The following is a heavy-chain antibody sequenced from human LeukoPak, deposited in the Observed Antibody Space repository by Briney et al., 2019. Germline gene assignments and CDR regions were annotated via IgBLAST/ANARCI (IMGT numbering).Heavy chain of an antibody. CDR1: GFTFSSYA. J-gene: IGHJ4*02. D-gene: IGHD6-13*01. Sequence: GGSLKLSCAASGFTFSSYAVTWVRQAPGKGLEWVSGITGSGDTTFYADSVKGRFTISRDNSKNTLYLQMHSLRAEDTAVYYCVKDYSTIAAAANPLFDYWGQGALVTVSS. CDR3: VKDYSTIAAAANPLFDY. V-gene: IGHV3-23*01. CDR2: ITGSGDTT.